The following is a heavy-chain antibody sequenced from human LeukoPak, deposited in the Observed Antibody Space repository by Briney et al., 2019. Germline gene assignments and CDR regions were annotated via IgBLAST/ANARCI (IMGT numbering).Heavy chain of an antibody. D-gene: IGHD2-2*01. CDR1: GGTFSTYA. V-gene: IGHV1-69*01. Sequence: ASVKVSCKASGGTFSTYAISWVRQAPGQGLEWVGVIIPMVGTATYAQRFQGRVTITADESTSTAYMELSSLRSEDTAVYYCARDLYCNRTSCSVWGQGTLVLVSS. CDR3: ARDLYCNRTSCSV. CDR2: IIPMVGTA. J-gene: IGHJ4*02.